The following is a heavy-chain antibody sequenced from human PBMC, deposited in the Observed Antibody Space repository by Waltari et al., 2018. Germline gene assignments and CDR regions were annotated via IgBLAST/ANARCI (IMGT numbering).Heavy chain of an antibody. CDR2: IYASGST. CDR1: GDFIERGSYY. CDR3: ARTLEKTYGGWYFDS. V-gene: IGHV4-61*02. J-gene: IGHJ4*02. Sequence: QVQLQESGPGLVKPSQTLSLTCNVSGDFIERGSYYWSWVRQPAGRGLEWIGRIYASGSTNYNPSRKSRVTLSVDTSKNQVSLRLTSVTAADSAVYFCARTLEKTYGGWYFDSWGQGTRVTVSS. D-gene: IGHD3-10*01.